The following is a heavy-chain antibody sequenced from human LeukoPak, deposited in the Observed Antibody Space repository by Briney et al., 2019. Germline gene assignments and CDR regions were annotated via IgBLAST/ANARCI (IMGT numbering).Heavy chain of an antibody. V-gene: IGHV3-30-3*01. CDR2: ISYDGSNK. CDR3: ARDLRGSCDY. CDR1: GFTFSSYV. Sequence: GGSLRLSCAASGFTFSSYVMHWVRQAPGKGLEWVAVISYDGSNKYYADSVKGRFTISRDNSKNTLYLQMNSLRAEDTAVYYCARDLRGSCDYWGQGTLVTVSS. J-gene: IGHJ4*02. D-gene: IGHD2-2*01.